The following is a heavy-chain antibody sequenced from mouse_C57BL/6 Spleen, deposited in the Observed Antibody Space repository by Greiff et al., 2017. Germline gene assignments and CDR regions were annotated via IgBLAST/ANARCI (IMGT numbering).Heavy chain of an antibody. CDR1: GYTFTDYY. CDR3: ARGGIDGYYFDY. J-gene: IGHJ2*01. Sequence: EVQLQQSGPELVKPGASVKISCKASGYTFTDYYMNWVKQSHGKSLEWIGDINPNNGGTSYNQKFKGKATLTVDKSSSTAYMALRSLTSEDSAVYYCARGGIDGYYFDYWGQGTTLTVSS. V-gene: IGHV1-26*01. CDR2: INPNNGGT. D-gene: IGHD2-3*01.